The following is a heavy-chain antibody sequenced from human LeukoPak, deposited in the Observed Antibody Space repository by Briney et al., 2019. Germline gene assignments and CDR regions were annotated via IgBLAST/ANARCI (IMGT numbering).Heavy chain of an antibody. J-gene: IGHJ4*02. Sequence: GGSLRLSCAASGFTFSNYNMNWVRQAPGKGLEWVSSISSSSAYIYYADSVKGRFTISRDNAKNSLYLQMNSLKTEDTAVYYCARMVYYDSSGYQLWGQGTLVTVSS. CDR2: ISSSSAYI. CDR1: GFTFSNYN. V-gene: IGHV3-21*01. CDR3: ARMVYYDSSGYQL. D-gene: IGHD3-22*01.